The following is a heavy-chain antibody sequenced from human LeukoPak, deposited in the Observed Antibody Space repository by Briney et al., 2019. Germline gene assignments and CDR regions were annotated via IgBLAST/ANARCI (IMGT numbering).Heavy chain of an antibody. Sequence: GGSLRLSCAASGCTFSRYAMTWVRQAPGKGLEWVSTITAGGDYTYYADSVKGRFTISRDNSKNTLYLQMNSLRDEDTAVYYCVKVKFEGSDYYPHGSSFDYWGQGSLVTVSS. J-gene: IGHJ4*02. D-gene: IGHD3-22*01. CDR1: GCTFSRYA. CDR2: ITAGGDYT. V-gene: IGHV3-23*01. CDR3: VKVKFEGSDYYPHGSSFDY.